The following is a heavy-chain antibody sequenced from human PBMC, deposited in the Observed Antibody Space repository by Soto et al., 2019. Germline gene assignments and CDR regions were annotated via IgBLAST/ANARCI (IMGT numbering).Heavy chain of an antibody. V-gene: IGHV4-59*11. CDR3: ARADPAASVGY. CDR2: ISYSGST. J-gene: IGHJ4*02. CDR1: GGSMSSHY. Sequence: LSLTCTVSGGSMSSHYWTWLRQSPGKGLEWIGYISYSGSTYYNPSLKSRVSISAGTSKNQFSLRMNSMIAADTAVYYCARADPAASVGYWGQGTLVTISS. D-gene: IGHD2-2*01.